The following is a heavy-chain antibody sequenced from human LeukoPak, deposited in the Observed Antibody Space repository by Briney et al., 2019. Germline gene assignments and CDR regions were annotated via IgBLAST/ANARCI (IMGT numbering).Heavy chain of an antibody. CDR3: AGYRGWSLPRDGWFDP. J-gene: IGHJ5*02. V-gene: IGHV4-39*01. CDR1: GGSISSSSYY. Sequence: SETLSLTCTVPGGSISSSSYYWGWIRQPPGKGLEWIGSIYYSGSTYYNPSLKSRVTISVDTSKNQFSLKLSSVTAADTAVYYCAGYRGWSLPRDGWFDPWGQGTLVTVSS. CDR2: IYYSGST. D-gene: IGHD6-19*01.